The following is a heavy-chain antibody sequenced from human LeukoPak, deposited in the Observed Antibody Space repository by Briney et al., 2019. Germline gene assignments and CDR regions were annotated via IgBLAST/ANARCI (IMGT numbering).Heavy chain of an antibody. CDR1: GASISAYY. V-gene: IGHV4-4*07. J-gene: IGHJ4*02. Sequence: SEALSLTCTVSGASISAYYWIWIRQPAGKGLEWIGRIHTSGENNYNPSLKSRVTMSVDTSKNQFSLNLISVNAADTAVYYCARAAYGGYGTLDYWGEGTLVTVSS. CDR3: ARAAYGGYGTLDY. CDR2: IHTSGEN. D-gene: IGHD5-12*01.